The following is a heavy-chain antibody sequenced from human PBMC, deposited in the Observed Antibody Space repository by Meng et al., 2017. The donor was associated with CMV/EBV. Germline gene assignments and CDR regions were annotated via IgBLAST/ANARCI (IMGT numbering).Heavy chain of an antibody. Sequence: GGSLRLSCAASGFTFSSYAMSWVRQAPGKGLEWVSAISGSGGSTYYADSVKGRFTISRDNSKNTLYLQMNSLRAEDTAVYYYAKGEDIVVVPAADGVLGAFDIWGQGTMVTVSS. J-gene: IGHJ3*02. D-gene: IGHD2-2*01. CDR2: ISGSGGST. CDR1: GFTFSSYA. V-gene: IGHV3-23*01. CDR3: AKGEDIVVVPAADGVLGAFDI.